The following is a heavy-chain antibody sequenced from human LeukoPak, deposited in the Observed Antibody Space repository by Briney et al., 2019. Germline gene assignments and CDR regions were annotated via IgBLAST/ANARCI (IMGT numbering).Heavy chain of an antibody. Sequence: LSLTCTVSGGSISSSSYYWGWVRQAPGKGLEWVAVISYDGSNKYYADSVKGRFTISRDNSKNTLYLQMNSLRAEDTAVYYCAKADDYGDYAAFDYWGQGTLVTVSS. D-gene: IGHD4-17*01. V-gene: IGHV3-30*18. CDR2: ISYDGSNK. J-gene: IGHJ4*02. CDR1: GGSISSSSYY. CDR3: AKADDYGDYAAFDY.